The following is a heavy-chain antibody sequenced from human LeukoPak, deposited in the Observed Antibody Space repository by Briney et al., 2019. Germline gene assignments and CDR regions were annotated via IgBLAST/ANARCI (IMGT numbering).Heavy chain of an antibody. CDR2: INPNSGGT. V-gene: IGHV1-2*04. D-gene: IGHD3-22*01. CDR3: AKDPLITMIVVVITGYFDY. J-gene: IGHJ4*02. Sequence: ASVKVSCKASGYTFTGYYMHWVRQAPGQGLEWMGWINPNSGGTNYAQKFQGWVTMTRDTSISTAYMELSRLRSDDTAVYYCAKDPLITMIVVVITGYFDYWGQGTLVTVSS. CDR1: GYTFTGYY.